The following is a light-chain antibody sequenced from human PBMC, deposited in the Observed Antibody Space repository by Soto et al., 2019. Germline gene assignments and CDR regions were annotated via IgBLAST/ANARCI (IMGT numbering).Light chain of an antibody. CDR2: EVS. CDR1: SSDVGGYNY. V-gene: IGLV2-14*01. CDR3: SSYTSNTTHYV. J-gene: IGLJ1*01. Sequence: QSALTQPASVSGSPGQSSTISCTGTSSDVGGYNYVSWYQQHPGKAPKLMIYEVSNRPSGVSYRFSGSKSGNTASLTISGLQAEDDADYYCSSYTSNTTHYVFGTGTKPPS.